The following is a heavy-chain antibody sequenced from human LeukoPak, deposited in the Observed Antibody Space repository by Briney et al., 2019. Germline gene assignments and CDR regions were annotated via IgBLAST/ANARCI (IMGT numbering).Heavy chain of an antibody. CDR2: IEPSGTN. V-gene: IGHV4-4*07. CDR1: GGSLNNYY. CDR3: ARLYDYVWGSYRRPANAFDI. J-gene: IGHJ3*02. D-gene: IGHD3-16*02. Sequence: SETLSPTCTVSGGSLNNYYWTWIRQPAGKGLEWIGRIEPSGTNDHNPSLKSRVTMSINMSKNQFSLELISVTAADTAVYYCARLYDYVWGSYRRPANAFDIWGQGTMVTVSS.